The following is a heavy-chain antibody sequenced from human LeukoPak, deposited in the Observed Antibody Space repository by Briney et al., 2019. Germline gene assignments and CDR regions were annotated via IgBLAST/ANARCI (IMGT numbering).Heavy chain of an antibody. J-gene: IGHJ3*02. CDR2: IYYSGST. V-gene: IGHV4-59*01. D-gene: IGHD6-19*01. CDR3: ARSSIAVAHDAFDI. Sequence: SETLSLTCTVSGGSISSYYWSWIRQPPGKGLEWIGYIYYSGSTNYNPSLKSRVTISVDTSKKQFSLKLSSVTAADTAVYYCARSSIAVAHDAFDIWGQGTMVTVSS. CDR1: GGSISSYY.